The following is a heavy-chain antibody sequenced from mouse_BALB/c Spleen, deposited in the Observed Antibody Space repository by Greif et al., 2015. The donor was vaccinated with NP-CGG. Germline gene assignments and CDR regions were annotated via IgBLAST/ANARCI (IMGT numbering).Heavy chain of an antibody. CDR3: ARGGGDWYFDV. J-gene: IGHJ1*01. CDR1: GFTFSSYT. Sequence: EVQLVESGGGLVQPGGSLKLSCAASGFTFSSYTMSWVRQTPEKRLEWVAYISNGGGSTYYPDTVKGRFTISRDNAKNTLYLQMSSLKSEDTAMYYCARGGGDWYFDVWGAGTTVTVSS. CDR2: ISNGGGST. V-gene: IGHV5-12-2*01.